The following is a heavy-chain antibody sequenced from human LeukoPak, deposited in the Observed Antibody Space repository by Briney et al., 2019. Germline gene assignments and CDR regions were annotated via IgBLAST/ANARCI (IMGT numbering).Heavy chain of an antibody. CDR1: GGSMSSYY. Sequence: SETLSLTCTVSGGSMSSYYWSWIRQPSGKGLEWIGYIYYSGSTKYNPSLKSRVTISVDTSKNLFSLKLSSVTAADTAVYYCARDQGSGIWDTALVNWGQGTLVTVSS. J-gene: IGHJ4*02. D-gene: IGHD5-18*01. CDR3: ARDQGSGIWDTALVN. CDR2: IYYSGST. V-gene: IGHV4-59*01.